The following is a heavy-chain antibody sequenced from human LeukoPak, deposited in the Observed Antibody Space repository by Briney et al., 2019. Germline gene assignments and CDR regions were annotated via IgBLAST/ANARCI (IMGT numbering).Heavy chain of an antibody. CDR2: ISAYNGNT. J-gene: IGHJ4*02. CDR1: GYTFTSYG. D-gene: IGHD4-23*01. CDR3: ARNSATTVAPAAGLWVYYFDH. V-gene: IGHV1-18*01. Sequence: ASVKVSCKASGYTFTSYGISWVRQAPGQGLEWMGWISAYNGNTNYAQKLQGRVTMTTDTSTSTAYMELRSLRSDDTAVYYCARNSATTVAPAAGLWVYYFDHWGQGTLVTVSS.